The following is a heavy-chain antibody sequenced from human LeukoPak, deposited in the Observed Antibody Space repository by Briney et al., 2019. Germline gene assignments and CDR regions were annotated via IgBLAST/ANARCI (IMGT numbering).Heavy chain of an antibody. D-gene: IGHD6-6*01. CDR1: GFTFSGYY. Sequence: GRSLRLSCAASGFTFSGYYMSWIRQAPGKGLEWVSYISSSGSTIYYADSVKGRFTISRDNAKNSLYLQMNSLRAEDTAVYYCARDWPEARAKFDPWGQGTLVTVSS. J-gene: IGHJ5*02. V-gene: IGHV3-11*04. CDR2: ISSSGSTI. CDR3: ARDWPEARAKFDP.